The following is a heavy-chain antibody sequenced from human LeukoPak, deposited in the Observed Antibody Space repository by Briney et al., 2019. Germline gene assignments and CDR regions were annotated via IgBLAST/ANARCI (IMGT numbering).Heavy chain of an antibody. V-gene: IGHV1-18*01. CDR3: ASTGQFGSFSAFDI. Sequence: ASVKVSCKASGGTFTSYGISWVRQAPRQGLEWMGWISAYNGNTNYAQKLQGRVTMTTDTSTSTAYMELRSLRSDDTAMYYCASTGQFGSFSAFDIWGQGTMVTVSS. CDR2: ISAYNGNT. CDR1: GGTFTSYG. D-gene: IGHD3-10*01. J-gene: IGHJ3*02.